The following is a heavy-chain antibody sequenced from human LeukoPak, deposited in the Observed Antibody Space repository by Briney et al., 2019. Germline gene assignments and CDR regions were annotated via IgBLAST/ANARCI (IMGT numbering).Heavy chain of an antibody. CDR3: ARESGYSYGPAQHYYMDV. J-gene: IGHJ6*03. CDR2: INPSGGST. V-gene: IGHV1-46*01. CDR1: GYTFTSYY. Sequence: VASVKVSCKASGYTFTSYYMHWVRQAPGQGLEWMGIINPSGGSTSYAQKFQGRVTMTRDMSTSTVYMELSSLRSEDTAVYYCARESGYSYGPAQHYYMDVWGKGTTVTVSS. D-gene: IGHD5-18*01.